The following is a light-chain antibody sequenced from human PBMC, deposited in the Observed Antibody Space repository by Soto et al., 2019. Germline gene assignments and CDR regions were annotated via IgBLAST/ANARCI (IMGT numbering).Light chain of an antibody. Sequence: QSVLTQPPSVSEAPRQRVTISCSGSSSNIGNNAVNWYQQLPGKAPKLLIYYDDLLPSGVSDRFSGSKSGTSASLAISGLQSEDEADYYCAASDDSLNGPVFGGGTKLIVL. J-gene: IGLJ2*01. V-gene: IGLV1-36*01. CDR2: YDD. CDR3: AASDDSLNGPV. CDR1: SSNIGNNA.